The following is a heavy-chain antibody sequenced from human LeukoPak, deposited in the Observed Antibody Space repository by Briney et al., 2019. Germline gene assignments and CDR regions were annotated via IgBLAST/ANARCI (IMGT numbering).Heavy chain of an antibody. J-gene: IGHJ4*02. CDR3: ARDPDHGAIDY. CDR2: IKYDGSGK. Sequence: PGGSLRLSWAASGXSFSGSWMTWVRQAPGKGLEWVADIKYDGSGKYYVDSVKGRFTISRDNAKNTLYLQMNSLRAEDTAVYYCARDPDHGAIDYWGQGTLVTVSS. CDR1: GXSFSGSW. V-gene: IGHV3-7*04.